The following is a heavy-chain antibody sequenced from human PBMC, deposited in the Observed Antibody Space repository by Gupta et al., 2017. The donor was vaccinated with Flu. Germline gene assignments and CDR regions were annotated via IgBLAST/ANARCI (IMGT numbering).Heavy chain of an antibody. V-gene: IGHV3-23*01. J-gene: IGHJ4*02. CDR3: AKVKNFYDGTDYQYYYDY. CDR1: GFTFNGYA. D-gene: IGHD3-22*01. CDR2: ISGSGGYM. Sequence: EVQLLESGGGLIQPGGSLRLSCAAPGFTFNGYAMSWVRQAPGKGLEWVSGISGSGGYMYYADSVKGRFTISRDNSKNTLYLQMNSVRAEDTAIYYCAKVKNFYDGTDYQYYYDYWGQGTLVTVSS.